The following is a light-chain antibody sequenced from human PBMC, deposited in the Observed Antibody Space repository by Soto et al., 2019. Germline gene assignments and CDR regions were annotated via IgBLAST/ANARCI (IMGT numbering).Light chain of an antibody. Sequence: DIQMTQSPSTLSASVGDRVTITCRASQTLSSWLAWYQQKPGKAPKLLIYDVSSLESGVPSRFSGSGSGTEFTLTIGSLQPDDFATYYCQQYNSYSLTFGGGTKVEIK. CDR1: QTLSSW. V-gene: IGKV1-5*01. CDR2: DVS. J-gene: IGKJ4*01. CDR3: QQYNSYSLT.